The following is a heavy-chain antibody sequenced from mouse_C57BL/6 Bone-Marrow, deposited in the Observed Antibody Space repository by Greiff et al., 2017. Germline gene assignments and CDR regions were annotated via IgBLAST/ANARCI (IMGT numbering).Heavy chain of an antibody. CDR2: IDPETGGT. Sequence: QVQLQQSGAELVRPGASVTLSCKASGYTFTDYEMHWVKQTPVHGLEWIGAIDPETGGTAYNQKFKGKAILTADKSSSTAYMELRSLTSEDSAVYYCTRRYYDYYAMDYWGQGTSVTVSS. V-gene: IGHV1-15*01. CDR3: TRRYYDYYAMDY. D-gene: IGHD1-1*01. CDR1: GYTFTDYE. J-gene: IGHJ4*01.